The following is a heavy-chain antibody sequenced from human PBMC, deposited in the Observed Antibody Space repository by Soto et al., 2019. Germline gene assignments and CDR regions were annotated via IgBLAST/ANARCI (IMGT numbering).Heavy chain of an antibody. V-gene: IGHV3-43*01. CDR3: AKGVHDYGDFPLDY. CDR1: GFTFDDYT. CDR2: ISWDGGST. Sequence: GGSLRLSCAASGFTFDDYTMHWVRQAPGKGLEWVSLISWDGGSTYYADSVKGRFTISRDNSKNSLYLQMNSLRTEDTALYYCAKGVHDYGDFPLDYWGQGTLVTVSS. J-gene: IGHJ4*02. D-gene: IGHD4-17*01.